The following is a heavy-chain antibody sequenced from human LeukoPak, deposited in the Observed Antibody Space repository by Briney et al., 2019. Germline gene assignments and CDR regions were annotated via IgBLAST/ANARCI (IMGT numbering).Heavy chain of an antibody. CDR3: AKVGRRRHGPYDILTGLDGMDV. Sequence: GGSLRLSCAASGFTFSSYGMHWVRQAPGKGLEWVAVISYDGSNKYYADSVKGRFTISRDNSKNTLYLQMNSLRAEDTAVYYCAKVGRRRHGPYDILTGLDGMDVWGQGTTVTVSS. D-gene: IGHD3-9*01. CDR2: ISYDGSNK. V-gene: IGHV3-30*18. J-gene: IGHJ6*02. CDR1: GFTFSSYG.